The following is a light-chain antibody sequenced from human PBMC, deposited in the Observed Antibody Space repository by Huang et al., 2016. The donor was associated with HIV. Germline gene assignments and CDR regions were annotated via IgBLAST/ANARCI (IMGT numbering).Light chain of an antibody. CDR2: AAS. Sequence: IQLTQSPSSLSASVGDRVTITCRASQGISSYLAWYQQKPGKAPKLRIYAASTLQRGDPSRVSGSGSGTDFTLTISSLQPEDFATYYCQQLRTFGPGTKVDIK. CDR1: QGISSY. CDR3: QQLRT. V-gene: IGKV1-9*01. J-gene: IGKJ3*01.